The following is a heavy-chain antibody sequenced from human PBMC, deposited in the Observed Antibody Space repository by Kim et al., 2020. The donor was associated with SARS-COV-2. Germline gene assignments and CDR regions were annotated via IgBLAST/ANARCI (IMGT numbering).Heavy chain of an antibody. J-gene: IGHJ6*02. CDR3: AKYRGAGLGYYYGLDV. D-gene: IGHD3-10*01. Sequence: DSVKGRFTISRDNDKNSLHLQMNSLSAEDTALYYCAKYRGAGLGYYYGLDVWGQGTAVTVSS. V-gene: IGHV3-9*01.